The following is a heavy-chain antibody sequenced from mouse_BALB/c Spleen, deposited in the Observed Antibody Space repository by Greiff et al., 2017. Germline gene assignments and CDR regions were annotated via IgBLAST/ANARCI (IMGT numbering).Heavy chain of an antibody. V-gene: IGHV2-9*02. CDR1: GFSFTSYG. J-gene: IGHJ3*01. D-gene: IGHD2-1*01. CDR3: AREGYYGRYGFAY. Sequence: VQRVESGPGLVAPSQSLSITCTASGFSFTSYGVHWVRQPPGKGLEWLGVIWAGGSTNYYSALMSRLSISKDNSKGQVFLKMNSLQTDDTAMYYYAREGYYGRYGFAYWGQGTLVTVSA. CDR2: IWAGGST.